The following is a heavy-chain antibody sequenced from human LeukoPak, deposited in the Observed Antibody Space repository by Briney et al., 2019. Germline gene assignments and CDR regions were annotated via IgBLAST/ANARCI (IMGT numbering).Heavy chain of an antibody. D-gene: IGHD6-19*01. CDR2: IDWDDDK. CDR3: ARTTRYSSGWYPRDYYYYYMDV. V-gene: IGHV2-70*11. Sequence: GSGPTLVNPTQTLTLTCTFSGFSLSTSGMCVSWIRQPPGKALEWLARIDWDDDKYYSTSLKTRLTISKDTSKNQVVLTMTNMDPVDTATYYCARTTRYSSGWYPRDYYYYYMDVWGKGTTVTVSS. J-gene: IGHJ6*03. CDR1: GFSLSTSGMC.